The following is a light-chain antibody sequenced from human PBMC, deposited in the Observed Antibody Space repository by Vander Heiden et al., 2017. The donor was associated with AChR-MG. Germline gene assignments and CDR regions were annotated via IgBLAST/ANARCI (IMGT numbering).Light chain of an antibody. J-gene: IGKJ5*01. Sequence: EIVLTQSPATLSLSPGERATLSCRASQSVNSYLAWYQQKPGQGPRLLIYDASNRATGIPARFSGSGYGTDFTLTINSLEPEDFAIYYCQQHTNWPRITFGQWTRLEIK. CDR2: DAS. CDR1: QSVNSY. CDR3: QQHTNWPRIT. V-gene: IGKV3-11*01.